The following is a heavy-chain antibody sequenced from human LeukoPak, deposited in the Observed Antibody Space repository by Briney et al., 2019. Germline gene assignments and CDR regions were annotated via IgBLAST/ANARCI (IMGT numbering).Heavy chain of an antibody. V-gene: IGHV4-59*11. J-gene: IGHJ3*02. CDR1: GGSISGPY. CDR3: ARDRGDGVFDI. D-gene: IGHD4-17*01. CDR2: IYYSGTT. Sequence: SETLSLTCAVSGGSISGPYWSWIRQPPGKGVEWIGYIYYSGTTNYNPSLKSRVTMSLDTSKNLFSLKLSSVTAADTAVYYCARDRGDGVFDIWGQGAMVTVSS.